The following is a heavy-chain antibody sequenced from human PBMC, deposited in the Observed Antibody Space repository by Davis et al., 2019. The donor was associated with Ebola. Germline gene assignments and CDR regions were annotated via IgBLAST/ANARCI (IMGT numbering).Heavy chain of an antibody. Sequence: GSSLKISCAASGFTFNSYGMQWVRQAPGKGLEWVSSISTSASYIYYADSVKGRFTISRDNAKNSLYLQMNSRRAEDTAVYYCARDGGVVVAASGMDVWGKGTTVTVSS. V-gene: IGHV3-21*01. CDR2: ISTSASYI. D-gene: IGHD2-15*01. CDR1: GFTFNSYG. CDR3: ARDGGVVVAASGMDV. J-gene: IGHJ6*04.